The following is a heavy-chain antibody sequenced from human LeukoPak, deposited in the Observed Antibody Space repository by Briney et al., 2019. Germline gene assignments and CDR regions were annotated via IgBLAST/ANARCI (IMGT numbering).Heavy chain of an antibody. CDR2: IYHSGST. Sequence: SETLSLTCAVSGSSISSSNWWSWVRQPPGKGLEWIGEIYHSGSTNYNPPLKSRVTISVDKSKNQFSLKLSSVTAADTAVYYCARASYCSGGSCYSTPFDYWGQGTLVTVSS. J-gene: IGHJ4*02. CDR1: GSSISSSNW. CDR3: ARASYCSGGSCYSTPFDY. V-gene: IGHV4-4*02. D-gene: IGHD2-15*01.